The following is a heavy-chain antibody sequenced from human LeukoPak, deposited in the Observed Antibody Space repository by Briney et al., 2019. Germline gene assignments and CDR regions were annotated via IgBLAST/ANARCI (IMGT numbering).Heavy chain of an antibody. D-gene: IGHD3-3*01. J-gene: IGHJ4*02. CDR2: ISSSSSTI. CDR1: GFTFSSYS. Sequence: GGSLRLSCAASGFTFSSYSMNWVRQAPGKGLEWVSYISSSSSTIYYADSVKGRFTISRDNAKNSLYLQMNSLRAEDTAVYYCASLEDDFWSGYLEPFFDYWGQGTLVTVSS. CDR3: ASLEDDFWSGYLEPFFDY. V-gene: IGHV3-48*01.